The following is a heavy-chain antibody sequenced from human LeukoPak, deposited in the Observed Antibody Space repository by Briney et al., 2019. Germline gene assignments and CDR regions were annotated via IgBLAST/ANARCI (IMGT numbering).Heavy chain of an antibody. CDR1: GYTLTELS. Sequence: GASVKVSCKVSGYTLTELSMHWVRQAPGKGLERMGGFDPEDGETIYAQKFQGRVTMTEDTSTDTAYRELSSLRPEDTAVYYCATPAIKYYYYGMDVWGQGTTVTVSS. V-gene: IGHV1-24*01. J-gene: IGHJ6*02. CDR3: ATPAIKYYYYGMDV. CDR2: FDPEDGET.